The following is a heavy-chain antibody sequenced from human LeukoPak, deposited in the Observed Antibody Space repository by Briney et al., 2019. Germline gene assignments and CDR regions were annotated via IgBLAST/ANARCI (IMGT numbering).Heavy chain of an antibody. V-gene: IGHV1-2*02. D-gene: IGHD1-7*01. CDR3: ARVGHQPRITGTWALRY. CDR1: GYTFTGYY. Sequence: ASVKVSCKASGYTFTGYYMHWVRQAPGQGLEWMGWINLNSGGTNYAQKFQGRVTMTRDTSISTAYMELSRLRSDDTAVYYCARVGHQPRITGTWALRYWGQGTLVTVSS. CDR2: INLNSGGT. J-gene: IGHJ4*02.